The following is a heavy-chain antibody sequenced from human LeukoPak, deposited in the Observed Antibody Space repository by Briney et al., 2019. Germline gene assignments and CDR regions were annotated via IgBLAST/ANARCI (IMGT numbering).Heavy chain of an antibody. CDR2: IKQDGGDK. CDR1: GLTFSAYW. CDR3: ARKTVVGSYFDY. D-gene: IGHD4-23*01. Sequence: PGGSLRLSCAASGLTFSAYWMSWVRQAPGKGLEWVANIKQDGGDKYYVDSVKGRFTISRENAKNSLYLQMNSLRAEDTAVYYCARKTVVGSYFDYWGQGTPVTVSS. J-gene: IGHJ4*02. V-gene: IGHV3-7*03.